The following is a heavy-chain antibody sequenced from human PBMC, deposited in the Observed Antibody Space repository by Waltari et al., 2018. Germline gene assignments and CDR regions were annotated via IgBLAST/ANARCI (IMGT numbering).Heavy chain of an antibody. CDR1: GFTFGDFA. CDR2: ISWNGGTI. V-gene: IGHV3-9*01. Sequence: EVQLVESGGGLVQPGGSLSLSCAASGFTFGDFAMIWVRLVAGRGLEWVSAISWNGGTIAYADSVKGRFTISRDNTKSSLHLQMHSLRTEDTAVYYCAKDMRLRGILITSVDFWGQGIPVTVSS. J-gene: IGHJ4*02. CDR3: AKDMRLRGILITSVDF. D-gene: IGHD3-10*01.